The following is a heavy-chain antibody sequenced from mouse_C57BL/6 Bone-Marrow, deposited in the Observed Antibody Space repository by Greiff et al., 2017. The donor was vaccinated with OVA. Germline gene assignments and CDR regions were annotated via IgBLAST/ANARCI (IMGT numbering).Heavy chain of an antibody. D-gene: IGHD2-5*01. Sequence: QVQLQQPGAELVMPGASVKLSCKASGYTFPSYWMHWVKQRPGQGLEWIGEIDPSDSYTNYNQKFKGKSTLTVDKSSSTAYMQLSSLTSEDSAVYYCARTAYYSNGAWFAYWGQGTLVTVSA. CDR2: IDPSDSYT. J-gene: IGHJ3*01. V-gene: IGHV1-69*01. CDR3: ARTAYYSNGAWFAY. CDR1: GYTFPSYW.